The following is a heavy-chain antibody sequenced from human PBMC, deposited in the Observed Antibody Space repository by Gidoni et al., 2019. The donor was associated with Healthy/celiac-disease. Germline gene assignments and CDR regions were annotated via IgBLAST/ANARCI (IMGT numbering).Heavy chain of an antibody. J-gene: IGHJ4*02. V-gene: IGHV4-4*07. D-gene: IGHD3-16*01. CDR3: ARDLTVMGEPLDY. CDR1: GGSISSYY. Sequence: QVQLQESGPGLVKPSETLSLTCTASGGSISSYYWNWIRQPAGKGLEWIGRIYTSGSTNYNPSLKSRVTMSVDTSKNQFSLKLSSVTAADTAVYYCARDLTVMGEPLDYWGQGTLVTVSS. CDR2: IYTSGST.